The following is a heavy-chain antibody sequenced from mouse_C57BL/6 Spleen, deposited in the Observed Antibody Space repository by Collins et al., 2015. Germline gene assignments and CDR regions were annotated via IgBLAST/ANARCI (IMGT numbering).Heavy chain of an antibody. D-gene: IGHD1-1*01. Sequence: DVQLVESGGGLVQPGGSRKLSCAASGFTFSSFGMHWVRQAPEKGLEWVAYISSGSSTIYYADTVKGRFTISRDNPKNTLFLQMTSLRSEDTAMYYCARYYYYAMDYWGQGTSVTVLL. CDR3: ARYYYYAMDY. J-gene: IGHJ4*01. V-gene: IGHV5-17*02. CDR2: ISSGSSTI. CDR1: GFTFSSFG.